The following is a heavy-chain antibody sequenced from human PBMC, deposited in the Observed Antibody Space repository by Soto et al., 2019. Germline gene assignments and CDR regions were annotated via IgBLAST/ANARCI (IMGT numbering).Heavy chain of an antibody. Sequence: HVQLVQSGAEVKKPGASVKLSCRTSGYTFTHYYIHWVRLAPGQGLEWLAIINPASGSTNYAQDFLGRVTLTMDTSTTTVYMELSGLRAEDTAIFYCARDLAAGDHWGQGTLVTVSS. CDR2: INPASGST. J-gene: IGHJ4*02. D-gene: IGHD6-25*01. CDR1: GYTFTHYY. CDR3: ARDLAAGDH. V-gene: IGHV1-46*01.